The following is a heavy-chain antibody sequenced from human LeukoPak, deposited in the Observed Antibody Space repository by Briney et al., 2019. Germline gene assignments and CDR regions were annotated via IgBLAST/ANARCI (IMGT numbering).Heavy chain of an antibody. CDR3: ARRYCGTNSCHEDSFDI. CDR2: IHYSGST. V-gene: IGHV4-59*12. CDR1: GGSISSYY. Sequence: SETLSLTCTVSGGSISSYYWSWIRQPPGNGLEWIGYIHYSGSTNYNPSLKSRLIISVDTSKNQFSLKLSSVTAADTAVYYCARRYCGTNSCHEDSFDIWGQGTMVTVSS. D-gene: IGHD2-2*01. J-gene: IGHJ3*02.